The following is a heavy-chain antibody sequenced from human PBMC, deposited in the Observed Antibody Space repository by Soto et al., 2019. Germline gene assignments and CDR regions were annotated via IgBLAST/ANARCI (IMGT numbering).Heavy chain of an antibody. CDR1: GVSIISGGYS. CDR3: ARGTMVQGASGGYNWFDP. J-gene: IGHJ5*02. Sequence: PSDPLSLTCAVSGVSIISGGYSWSWIRQPPGKFLEWIGYIYHSGSTYYNPSLKSRVTISVERSKNQFSLKLSSVTAADTAVYYCARGTMVQGASGGYNWFDPWGQGTLVTVSS. D-gene: IGHD3-10*01. V-gene: IGHV4-30-2*01. CDR2: IYHSGST.